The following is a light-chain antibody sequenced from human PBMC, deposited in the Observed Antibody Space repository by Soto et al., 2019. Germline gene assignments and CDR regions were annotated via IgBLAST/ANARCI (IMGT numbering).Light chain of an antibody. J-gene: IGKJ1*01. V-gene: IGKV1-27*01. Sequence: EIQMTQSPSSLSASVGDSVTITCRASQGINNYLAWYQQKPGKVPVLLIYTASTLKPGVPSRFSGRGAGTDFTLTISSLQPEDFATYYCQKYDSAPRTFGQGTKVDIK. CDR3: QKYDSAPRT. CDR2: TAS. CDR1: QGINNY.